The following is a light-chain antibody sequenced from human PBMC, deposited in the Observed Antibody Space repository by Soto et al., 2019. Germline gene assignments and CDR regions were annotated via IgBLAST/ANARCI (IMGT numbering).Light chain of an antibody. V-gene: IGKV3-20*01. J-gene: IGKJ1*01. CDR1: QSVSSSY. CDR3: QQYGSAPWP. Sequence: EIVLTQSPGTLSLSPGERATLSCRASQSVSSSYLAWYQQKPGQAPRLLIYGASSRATGIPDRFSGSGSGTDFTLTISRLEPEDLAVYYCQQYGSAPWPFGQGTKVEI. CDR2: GAS.